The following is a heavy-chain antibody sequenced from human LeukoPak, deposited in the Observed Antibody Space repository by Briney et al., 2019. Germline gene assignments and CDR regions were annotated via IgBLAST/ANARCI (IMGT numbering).Heavy chain of an antibody. J-gene: IGHJ4*02. CDR3: VKEKDSRGFFDY. CDR1: GFTFSSYA. CDR2: ISGSSGRT. D-gene: IGHD6-19*01. Sequence: GGSLRLSCIASGFTFSSYAMSWVRQAPGKGLEWVSAISGSSGRTYYADSVKGRFTISRDNFKNTLYVQTNSLRAEDTAVYYCVKEKDSRGFFDYWGQGTLVTVSS. V-gene: IGHV3-23*01.